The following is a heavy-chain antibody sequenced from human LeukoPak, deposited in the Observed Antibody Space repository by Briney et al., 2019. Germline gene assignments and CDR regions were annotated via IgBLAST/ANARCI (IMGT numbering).Heavy chain of an antibody. D-gene: IGHD1-1*01. CDR3: ARLGLGRDNWNFDY. Sequence: SETLSLTSTVSGGSISSYYWSWIRQPPGKGLEWIGYIYYSGSTNYNPSLKSRVTISVDTSKNQFSLKLSSVTAADTAVYYCARLGLGRDNWNFDYWGQGTLVTVSS. CDR1: GGSISSYY. V-gene: IGHV4-59*08. CDR2: IYYSGST. J-gene: IGHJ4*02.